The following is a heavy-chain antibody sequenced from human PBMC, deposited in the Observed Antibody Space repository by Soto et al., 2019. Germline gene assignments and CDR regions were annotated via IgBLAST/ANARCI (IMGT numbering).Heavy chain of an antibody. CDR2: ISGSGGST. D-gene: IGHD6-6*01. Sequence: PGGSLRLSCAASGFTFSSYAMSWVRQAPGKGLEWVSAISGSGGSTYYADSVKGRFTISRDNSKNTLYLQVNSLRAEDTAVYYCPPYWVEDPSSVAFDYWGQGTLVTVSS. J-gene: IGHJ4*02. CDR3: PPYWVEDPSSVAFDY. V-gene: IGHV3-23*01. CDR1: GFTFSSYA.